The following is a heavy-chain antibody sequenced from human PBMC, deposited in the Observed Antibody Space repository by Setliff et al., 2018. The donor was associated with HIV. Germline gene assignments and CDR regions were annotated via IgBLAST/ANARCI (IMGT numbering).Heavy chain of an antibody. J-gene: IGHJ5*02. CDR3: ARGVYYNFWSGYYGNWFDP. V-gene: IGHV4-38-2*01. CDR2: INQSGGI. CDR1: GYSISSGYY. Sequence: SETLSLTCAVSGYSISSGYYWGWIRQPPGKGLEWIGEINQSGGINYNPSLKSRVTISIDTSKNQFSLKLSSVTAADTAVYYCARGVYYNFWSGYYGNWFDPWGQGTLVTV. D-gene: IGHD3-3*01.